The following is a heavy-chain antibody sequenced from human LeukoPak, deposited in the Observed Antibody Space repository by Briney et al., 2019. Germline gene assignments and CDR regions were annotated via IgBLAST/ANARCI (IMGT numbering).Heavy chain of an antibody. V-gene: IGHV4-4*07. CDR3: ARGPPPDFDC. Sequence: PETLSLTCTVSGGSISNYYWSWIRQPAGKGLEWIGRIYSSGSTDYNPSLKSRVTMSVDTSKNQFSLNLRSVTAADTAVYYCARGPPPDFDCWGQGTLVTVSS. CDR2: IYSSGST. CDR1: GGSISNYY. J-gene: IGHJ4*02.